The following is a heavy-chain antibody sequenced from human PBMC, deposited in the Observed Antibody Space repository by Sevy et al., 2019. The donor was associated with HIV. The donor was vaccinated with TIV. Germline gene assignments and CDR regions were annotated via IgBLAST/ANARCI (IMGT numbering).Heavy chain of an antibody. CDR2: INHSGST. J-gene: IGHJ5*02. Sequence: SETLSLTCAVYGGSFSGYYWSWIRQPPGKGLEWIGEINHSGSTNYIPSLKSRVTISVDTSKNQFSLKLSSVTAADTAVYYCARGEGGARTLDNWFDPWGQGTLVTVSS. V-gene: IGHV4-34*01. D-gene: IGHD1-1*01. CDR3: ARGEGGARTLDNWFDP. CDR1: GGSFSGYY.